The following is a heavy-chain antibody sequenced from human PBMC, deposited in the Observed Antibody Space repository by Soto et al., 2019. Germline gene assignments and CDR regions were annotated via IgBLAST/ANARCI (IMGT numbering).Heavy chain of an antibody. J-gene: IGHJ4*02. Sequence: GGSLRLSCAASGFTFSNAWMKWVRQAPGKGLEWVGRIKSKTDGGTTDYAAPVKGRFTISRDDSKNTLYLQMNSLKTEDTAVYYCTTQLPIQLWSYCPYWGQGTLVTVSS. CDR1: GFTFSNAW. CDR3: TTQLPIQLWSYCPY. V-gene: IGHV3-15*07. D-gene: IGHD5-18*01. CDR2: IKSKTDGGTT.